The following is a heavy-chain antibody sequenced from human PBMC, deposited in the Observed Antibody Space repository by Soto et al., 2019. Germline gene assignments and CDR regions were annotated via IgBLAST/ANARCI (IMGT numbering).Heavy chain of an antibody. D-gene: IGHD2-2*01. Sequence: QVQLVESGGGVVQPGRSLRLSCAASGFTFSSYGMHWVRQAPGKGLEWVAVIWYDGSNKYYADSVKGRFTISRDNSKNTQYLQMHTLRDEDTAVYYCARDLVSGPLDYWGQGGLVTVSS. CDR1: GFTFSSYG. CDR2: IWYDGSNK. CDR3: ARDLVSGPLDY. J-gene: IGHJ4*02. V-gene: IGHV3-33*01.